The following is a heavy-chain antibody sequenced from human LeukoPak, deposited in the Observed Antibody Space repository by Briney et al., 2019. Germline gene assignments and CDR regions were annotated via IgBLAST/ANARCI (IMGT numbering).Heavy chain of an antibody. CDR3: AKGGYYYDSSGFDY. Sequence: GGSLRLSCAASGFTFSGYGMHWVRQAPGKGLEWVAGIWYDGSNKYYADSVKGRFTISRDNSKNTLYLHMNSLRAEDTAVYYCAKGGYYYDSSGFDYWGQGTLVTVSS. V-gene: IGHV3-33*06. CDR1: GFTFSGYG. CDR2: IWYDGSNK. D-gene: IGHD3-22*01. J-gene: IGHJ4*02.